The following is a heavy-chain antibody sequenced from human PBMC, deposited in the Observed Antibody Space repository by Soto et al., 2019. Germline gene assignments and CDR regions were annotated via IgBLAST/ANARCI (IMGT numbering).Heavy chain of an antibody. CDR1: GDSIRSYY. CDR3: ARAYGGFDNGLDV. J-gene: IGHJ6*02. D-gene: IGHD5-12*01. CDR2: IYYSGST. V-gene: IGHV4-59*01. Sequence: PSETLSLTCTVSGDSIRSYYWTWIRQPPGKGLELIGYIYYSGSTRYNPSLKSRVTISVDMSKSQFSLKLSSVIAADTAVYYCARAYGGFDNGLDVWGQGTAVTAP.